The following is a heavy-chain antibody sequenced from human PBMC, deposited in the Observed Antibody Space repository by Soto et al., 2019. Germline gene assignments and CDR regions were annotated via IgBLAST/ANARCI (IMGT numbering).Heavy chain of an antibody. Sequence: QMQLVQSGPEVKKPGTSVKVSCKASGFTFTSSAVQWVRQARGQRLAWIGWIVVGSGNTNYAQKFQERVTITRDMSTSTAYMELSSLRSEDTAVYYCAAGTTWSGYQPYWGQGTLVTVSS. CDR1: GFTFTSSA. CDR3: AAGTTWSGYQPY. V-gene: IGHV1-58*01. CDR2: IVVGSGNT. J-gene: IGHJ4*02. D-gene: IGHD3-3*01.